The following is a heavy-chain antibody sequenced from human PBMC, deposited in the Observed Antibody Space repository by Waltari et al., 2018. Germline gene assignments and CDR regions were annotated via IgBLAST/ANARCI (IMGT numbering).Heavy chain of an antibody. Sequence: QVQLVQSGAEVKKPGSSVKVSCKVSGATFRRYAIRWVRQAPGQGLEWMGGIIPLFGSTNYAQKFQGRATMAADESTSTAYVELSSLKSEDTAVYFCARSHYYDRRANYPSLGAFDSWGQGTLVTVSS. CDR1: GATFRRYA. CDR3: ARSHYYDRRANYPSLGAFDS. D-gene: IGHD3-22*01. CDR2: IIPLFGST. V-gene: IGHV1-69*12. J-gene: IGHJ4*02.